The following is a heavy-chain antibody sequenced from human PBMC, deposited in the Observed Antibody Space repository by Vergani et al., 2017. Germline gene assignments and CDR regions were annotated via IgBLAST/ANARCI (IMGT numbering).Heavy chain of an antibody. CDR2: IIPILGIA. Sequence: QVQLVQSGAEVKKPGSSVKVSCKASGGTFSSYTISWVRQAPGQGLEWMGRIIPILGIANYAQKFQGRVTMTRDTSTSTVYMELSSLRSEDTAVYYCARGRYYDSSGYFARYYYYGMDVWGQGTTVTVSS. D-gene: IGHD3-22*01. CDR1: GGTFSSYT. J-gene: IGHJ6*02. V-gene: IGHV1-69*02. CDR3: ARGRYYDSSGYFARYYYYGMDV.